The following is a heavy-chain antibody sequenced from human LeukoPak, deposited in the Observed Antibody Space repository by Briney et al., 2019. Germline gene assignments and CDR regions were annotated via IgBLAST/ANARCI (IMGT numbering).Heavy chain of an antibody. CDR1: GGSISNYY. J-gene: IGHJ4*02. V-gene: IGHV4-59*12. D-gene: IGHD3-3*01. Sequence: SETLSLTCTVSGGSISNYYWSWIRQPPGKGLEWIGYISYSGSTNHNPSLKSRVTISVDTSKNQFSLKLSSVTAADTAVYYCARASLGSGYSYYFDYWGQGTLVTVSS. CDR3: ARASLGSGYSYYFDY. CDR2: ISYSGST.